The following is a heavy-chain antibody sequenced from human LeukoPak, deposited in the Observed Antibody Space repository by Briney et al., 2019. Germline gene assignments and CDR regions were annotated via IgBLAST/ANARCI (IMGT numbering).Heavy chain of an antibody. CDR3: ARGLRIQLWTFYYYYYGMDV. V-gene: IGHV4-34*01. CDR2: INHSGST. Sequence: SQTLSLTCAVYGGSFSGYYWSWIRQPPGKGLEWIGEINHSGSTNYNPSLKSRVTISVDTSKNQFSLKLSSVTAADTAVYYCARGLRIQLWTFYYYYYGMDVWGQGTTVTVSS. CDR1: GGSFSGYY. D-gene: IGHD5-18*01. J-gene: IGHJ6*02.